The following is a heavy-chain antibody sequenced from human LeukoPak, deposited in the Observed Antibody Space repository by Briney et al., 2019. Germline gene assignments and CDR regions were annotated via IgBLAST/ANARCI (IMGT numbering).Heavy chain of an antibody. V-gene: IGHV4-34*01. CDR2: INHSGST. J-gene: IGHJ5*02. Sequence: SETLSLTCAVYGGSFSGYYWSWIRQPPGKGLEWIGEINHSGSTNYNPSLKSRVTISVDTSKNQFSLKLSSVTAADTAVYYCARRCYYGSGSYDWFDPWGQGTLVTVSS. CDR1: GGSFSGYY. D-gene: IGHD3-10*01. CDR3: ARRCYYGSGSYDWFDP.